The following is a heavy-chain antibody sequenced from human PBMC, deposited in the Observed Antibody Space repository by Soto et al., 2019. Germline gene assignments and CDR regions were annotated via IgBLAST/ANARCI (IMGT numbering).Heavy chain of an antibody. J-gene: IGHJ5*02. CDR1: GYTFTSYY. V-gene: IGHV1-46*01. D-gene: IGHD2-15*01. CDR2: INPSGGST. Sequence: VASVKVSCKASGYTFTSYYMHWVRQAPGQGLEWMGIINPSGGSTSYAQKFQGRVTMTRDTSTSTVYMELSSLGSEDTAVYYCARGASHCSGGSCPKENWFDPWGQGTLVTVSS. CDR3: ARGASHCSGGSCPKENWFDP.